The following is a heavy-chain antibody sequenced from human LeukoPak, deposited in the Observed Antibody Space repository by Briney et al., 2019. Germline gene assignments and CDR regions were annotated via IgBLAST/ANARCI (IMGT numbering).Heavy chain of an antibody. CDR3: ARPRCSSTSCYSGEDWFDP. Sequence: ASVKVSCKASGYTFTSYYMHWVRQAPGQGLEWMGWISAYNGNTNYAQKLQGRVTMTTDTSTSTAYMELRSLRSDDTAVYYCARPRCSSTSCYSGEDWFDPWGQGTLVTVSS. D-gene: IGHD2-2*01. J-gene: IGHJ5*02. CDR1: GYTFTSYY. V-gene: IGHV1-18*04. CDR2: ISAYNGNT.